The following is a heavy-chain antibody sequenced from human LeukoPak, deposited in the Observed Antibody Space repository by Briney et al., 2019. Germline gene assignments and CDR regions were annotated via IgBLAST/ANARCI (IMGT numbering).Heavy chain of an antibody. V-gene: IGHV3-9*01. Sequence: GRSLRLSCAASGFTFDDYAMHWVRQAPGKGLEWVSGISWNSGSIGYADSVKGRFTISRDNAKNSLYLQMNSLGAEDTALYYCAKEVIVGNFDYWGQGTLVTVSS. CDR1: GFTFDDYA. D-gene: IGHD3-22*01. J-gene: IGHJ4*02. CDR2: ISWNSGSI. CDR3: AKEVIVGNFDY.